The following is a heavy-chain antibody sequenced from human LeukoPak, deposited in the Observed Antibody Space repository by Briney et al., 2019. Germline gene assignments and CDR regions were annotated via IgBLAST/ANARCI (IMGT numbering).Heavy chain of an antibody. CDR1: GFTFSSYW. V-gene: IGHV3-74*01. J-gene: IGHJ4*02. CDR3: ASGSGWYGFDY. CDR2: INSDGSST. Sequence: PGGSLRLSCAASGFTFSSYWMHWVRQTPGKGLVWVSRINSDGSSTSYADSVKGRFTISRDNAKNTLYLQMNSLRAEDTAVYYCASGSGWYGFDYWGQGTLVTVSS. D-gene: IGHD6-19*01.